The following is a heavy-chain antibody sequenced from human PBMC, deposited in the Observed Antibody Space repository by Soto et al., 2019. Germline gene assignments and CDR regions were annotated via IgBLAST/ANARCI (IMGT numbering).Heavy chain of an antibody. CDR2: IKQDVSQK. J-gene: IGHJ4*02. Sequence: EVQLVDSGAGFVQPGGSLRRSCAASGFTFNSYWRSWVRHAPAKGLEWVAKIKQDVSQKYYVDSVKGRFTISSDNAKNSLFLPMNSLRAEDTAVYYCAYGGSWYTYWGAGTLVTVSS. V-gene: IGHV3-7*01. CDR1: GFTFNSYW. D-gene: IGHD6-13*01. CDR3: AYGGSWYTY.